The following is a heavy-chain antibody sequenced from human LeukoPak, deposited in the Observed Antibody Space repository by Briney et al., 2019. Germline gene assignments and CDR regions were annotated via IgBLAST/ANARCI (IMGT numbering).Heavy chain of an antibody. V-gene: IGHV3-48*03. J-gene: IGHJ4*02. Sequence: GGSLRLSCAASGFTFSSYEMNWVRQAPGKGLEWVSYISTSGTTIKYSDSVKGRFTISRDNSKNTLYLQMNSLRAEDTAVYYCTRGRWEQWLGLFDYWGQGTLVTVSS. CDR1: GFTFSSYE. CDR3: TRGRWEQWLGLFDY. CDR2: ISTSGTTI. D-gene: IGHD6-19*01.